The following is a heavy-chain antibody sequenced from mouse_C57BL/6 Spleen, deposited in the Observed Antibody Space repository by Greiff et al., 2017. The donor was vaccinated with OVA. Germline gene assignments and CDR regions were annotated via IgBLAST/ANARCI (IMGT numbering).Heavy chain of an antibody. CDR1: GYTFTSYW. V-gene: IGHV1-69*01. CDR2: IDPSDSYT. D-gene: IGHD2-5*01. J-gene: IGHJ3*01. CDR3: ARGSYYSNYGWFAY. Sequence: QVQLQQPGAELVMPGASVKLSCKASGYTFTSYWMHWVKQRPGQGLEWIGEIDPSDSYTNYNQKFKGKSTLTVDKSSSKAYMQLSSLTSEDSAVYYCARGSYYSNYGWFAYWGQGTLVTVSA.